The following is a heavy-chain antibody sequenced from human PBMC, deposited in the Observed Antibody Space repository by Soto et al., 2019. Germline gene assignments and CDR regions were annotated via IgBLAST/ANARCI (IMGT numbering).Heavy chain of an antibody. V-gene: IGHV1-8*01. CDR1: GYSFTDYD. J-gene: IGHJ4*02. CDR3: AVTTGY. D-gene: IGHD4-17*01. CDR2: VSPDHGNA. Sequence: HVRVVQSGAEVKKPGASVKVSCKTSGYSFTDYDINWVRQAPGQGLEWMGWVSPDHGNAGYARQFQGRITMTSDTSINTVFMELTNLRPEDTAVYYCAVTTGYWGQGTKVTVST.